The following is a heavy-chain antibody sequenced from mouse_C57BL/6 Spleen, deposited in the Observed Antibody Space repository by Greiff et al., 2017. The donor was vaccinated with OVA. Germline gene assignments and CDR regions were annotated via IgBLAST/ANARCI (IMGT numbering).Heavy chain of an antibody. CDR3: ARYDYERGPFAY. D-gene: IGHD2-4*01. CDR2: IAPEDGET. Sequence: VQLQQSGAELVKPGASVKLSCTASGFNIKDYYMHWVKQRTEQGLEWIGRIAPEDGETKYAPTFQGKATITADTSSNTAYLQLSSLTSEDTAVYYCARYDYERGPFAYWGQGTLVTVSA. V-gene: IGHV14-2*01. J-gene: IGHJ3*01. CDR1: GFNIKDYY.